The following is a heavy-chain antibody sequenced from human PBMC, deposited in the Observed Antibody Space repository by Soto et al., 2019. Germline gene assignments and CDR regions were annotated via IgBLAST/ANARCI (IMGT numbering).Heavy chain of an antibody. CDR3: ARGRRDYDYIWGSYRSIDS. V-gene: IGHV1-2*02. D-gene: IGHD3-16*02. CDR2: INPNSGGT. CDR1: GYTFTDYY. Sequence: QVQLVQSGAEVKKPGASVKVSCKASGYTFTDYYMHWVRQAPGQGLEWMGWINPNSGGTNYAQKFQGGVTMTRDTSISAAYMELNRLTSDDTAVYFCARGRRDYDYIWGSYRSIDSWGQGTLVTVSS. J-gene: IGHJ4*02.